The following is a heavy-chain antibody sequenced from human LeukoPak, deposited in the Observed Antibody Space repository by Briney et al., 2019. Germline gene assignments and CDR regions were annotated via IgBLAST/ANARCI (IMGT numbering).Heavy chain of an antibody. D-gene: IGHD4-23*01. J-gene: IGHJ4*02. Sequence: SVKVSCKASGGTFSSYAISWVRQAPGQGLEWMGGIIPIFGTANYAQKFQGRVTITADESTSTAYMELSSLRSEDTAVYYCAVERHYGGSRDYWGQGTLVTVSS. CDR2: IIPIFGTA. CDR1: GGTFSSYA. V-gene: IGHV1-69*13. CDR3: AVERHYGGSRDY.